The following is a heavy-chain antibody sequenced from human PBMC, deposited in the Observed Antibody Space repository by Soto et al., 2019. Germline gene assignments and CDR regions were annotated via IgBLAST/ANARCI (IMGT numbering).Heavy chain of an antibody. CDR3: VKDRMDHNSVWDPFDI. D-gene: IGHD1-20*01. CDR1: GFTFNILA. V-gene: IGHV3-23*01. J-gene: IGHJ3*02. CDR2: IGGGDT. Sequence: PGGSLRLSCATSGFTFNILAMSWVRQAPGKGLEWVAGIGGGDTHYADSVKGRFTISRDNAKSMVFLQMNSLRAEDTARYYCVKDRMDHNSVWDPFDIWGQGTMVTVSS.